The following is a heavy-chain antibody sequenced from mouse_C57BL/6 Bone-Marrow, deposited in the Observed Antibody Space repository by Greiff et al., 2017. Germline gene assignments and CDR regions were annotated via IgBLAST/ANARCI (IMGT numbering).Heavy chain of an antibody. Sequence: QVQLQQPGAELVMPGASVKLSCKASGYTFTSYWMHWVKQRPGQGLEWIGEIDPSDSYTNYNQKFKGKSTLTVDKSSSTAYMQLSSLTSEDSAVYYCARDGCDDWVGFAYWGQGTLVTVSA. CDR2: IDPSDSYT. V-gene: IGHV1-69*01. D-gene: IGHD2-2*01. CDR3: ARDGCDDWVGFAY. J-gene: IGHJ3*01. CDR1: GYTFTSYW.